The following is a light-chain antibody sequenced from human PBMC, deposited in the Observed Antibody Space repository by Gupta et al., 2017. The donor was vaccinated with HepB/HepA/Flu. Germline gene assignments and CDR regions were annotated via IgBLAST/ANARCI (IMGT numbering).Light chain of an antibody. CDR2: EIS. CDR3: SSYAGSNIML. V-gene: IGLV2-8*01. Sequence: QSALTQHPSASGSPGQSVTISCTGTSSVIGLYNYVSWYQQHPGKAPKVIIYEISKRPSGVPDRFSGSKSGNTASLTVSGLQAEDEADYYCSSYAGSNIMLFGGGTKLTVL. CDR1: SSVIGLYNY. J-gene: IGLJ2*01.